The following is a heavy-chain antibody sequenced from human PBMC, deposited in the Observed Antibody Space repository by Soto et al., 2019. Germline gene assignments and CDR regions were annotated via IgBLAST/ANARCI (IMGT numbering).Heavy chain of an antibody. J-gene: IGHJ1*01. CDR3: IKGGIALATTGRAQMDS. CDR2: ISPNGGTT. Sequence: GGSLRLSCSASGFTFSAYAMHWVRQAPGKGLEYVSSISPNGGTTYHADSVKDRFIVSRDNSKNTLYLQMASLRDEDTAAYYWIKGGIALATTGRAQMDSWGQGTLVTVSS. CDR1: GFTFSAYA. V-gene: IGHV3-64D*06. D-gene: IGHD6-19*01.